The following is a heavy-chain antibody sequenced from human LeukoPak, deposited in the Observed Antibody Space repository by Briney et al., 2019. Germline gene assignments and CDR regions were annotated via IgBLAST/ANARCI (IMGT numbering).Heavy chain of an antibody. Sequence: GGSLRLSCAVSGFTVSSTYLAWVRQAPGKGLEWVVSVHPDGSSYYTDSVKGRFTVSRDYSKNTLYLQMTSLRADDTAVYYCARVTTVAASGGRSYNSWGQGTLVTVSS. V-gene: IGHV3-66*01. J-gene: IGHJ4*02. CDR1: GFTVSSTY. D-gene: IGHD6-19*01. CDR2: VHPDGSS. CDR3: ARVTTVAASGGRSYNS.